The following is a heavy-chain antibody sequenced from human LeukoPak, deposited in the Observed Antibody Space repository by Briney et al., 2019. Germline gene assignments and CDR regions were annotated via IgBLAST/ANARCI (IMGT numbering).Heavy chain of an antibody. CDR2: IHYSGNT. J-gene: IGHJ4*02. V-gene: IGHV4-30-4*01. Sequence: SETLSLTCAVSGGSSRSGDYFWSWIRQPPGKGLEWIGHIHYSGNTYYNPSLKSRVTISVDTSKDQFSLKLSSVTAADTAVYYCARLRSSSWLLIDYWGQGTLVTVSS. CDR3: ARLRSSSWLLIDY. CDR1: GGSSRSGDYF. D-gene: IGHD6-13*01.